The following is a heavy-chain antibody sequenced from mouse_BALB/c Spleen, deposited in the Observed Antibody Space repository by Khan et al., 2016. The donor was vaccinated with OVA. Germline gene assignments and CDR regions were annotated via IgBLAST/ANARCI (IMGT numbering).Heavy chain of an antibody. Sequence: EVELVESGGGLVQPGGSLKLSCATPGFTFSDYYMYWVRQTPEKRLEWVAYLSNHGTTTYYPDTVRGRFTISRDNAKNTLYLQMSSLESEDTAMYYCAREGDDGGLAYWGQGTLVTVSA. D-gene: IGHD2-3*01. CDR1: GFTFSDYY. J-gene: IGHJ3*01. CDR2: LSNHGTTT. CDR3: AREGDDGGLAY. V-gene: IGHV5-12*02.